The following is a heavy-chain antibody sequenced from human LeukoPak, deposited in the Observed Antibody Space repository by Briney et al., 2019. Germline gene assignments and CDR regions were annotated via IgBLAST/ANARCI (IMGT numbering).Heavy chain of an antibody. D-gene: IGHD4-17*01. V-gene: IGHV1-46*01. CDR1: GYTFINNW. Sequence: ASVKVSCKASGYTFINNWMHWVRQAPGQGLEWVGLINPTGTGTLYAQKFRGRVTLTRDISTTTDYMELSSLRSEDTAVYYCATDPFFYGDYEGYWGQGTLVTVSS. CDR2: INPTGTGT. J-gene: IGHJ4*02. CDR3: ATDPFFYGDYEGY.